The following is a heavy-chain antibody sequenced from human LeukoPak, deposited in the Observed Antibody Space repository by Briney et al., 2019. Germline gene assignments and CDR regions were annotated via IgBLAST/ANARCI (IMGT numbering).Heavy chain of an antibody. Sequence: GGSLRLSCAASGFTFSSYAMTWVRQAPGKGLEWVSAISASGADTYYADSVKGRFTISRDNSKNTLYLHMSSLRAEDTAVYFCAKRPRDTSGYYLGAFDGWGQGTTVTVSS. CDR2: ISASGADT. D-gene: IGHD3-22*01. V-gene: IGHV3-23*01. CDR1: GFTFSSYA. CDR3: AKRPRDTSGYYLGAFDG. J-gene: IGHJ3*01.